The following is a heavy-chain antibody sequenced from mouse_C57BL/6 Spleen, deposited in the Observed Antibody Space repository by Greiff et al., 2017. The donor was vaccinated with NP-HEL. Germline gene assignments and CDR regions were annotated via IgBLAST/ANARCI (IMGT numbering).Heavy chain of an antibody. J-gene: IGHJ4*01. D-gene: IGHD2-4*01. CDR2: IYPGDGDT. CDR1: GYAFSSSW. CDR3: ARSTMITTRGYYYAMDY. Sequence: VQLQQSGPELVKPGASVKISCKASGYAFSSSWMNWVKQRPGKGLEWIGRIYPGDGDTNYNGKFKGKATLTADKYSSTAYMQLSSLTSEDSAVYFCARSTMITTRGYYYAMDYWGQRTSVTVSS. V-gene: IGHV1-82*01.